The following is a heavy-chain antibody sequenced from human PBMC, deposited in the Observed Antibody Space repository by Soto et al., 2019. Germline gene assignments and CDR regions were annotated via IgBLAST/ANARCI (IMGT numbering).Heavy chain of an antibody. CDR2: INHSGST. Sequence: QVQLQQWGAGLLKPSETLSLTCAVYGGSFSGYYWSWIRQPPGKGLEWIGEINHSGSTNYNPSLKSRVTISVDTSKNQFSLKLSSVTAADTAVSYCARRSAAIHLGYWGQGTLVTVSS. V-gene: IGHV4-34*01. J-gene: IGHJ4*02. CDR3: ARRSAAIHLGY. D-gene: IGHD2-2*02. CDR1: GGSFSGYY.